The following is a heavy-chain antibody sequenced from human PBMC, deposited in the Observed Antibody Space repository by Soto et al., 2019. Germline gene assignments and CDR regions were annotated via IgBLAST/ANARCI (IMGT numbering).Heavy chain of an antibody. D-gene: IGHD3-10*01. CDR2: IRSKANSYAT. Sequence: VSLRLSCAASGFTFSGSAMHWVRQASGKGLEWVGRIRSKANSYATAYAASVKGRFTISRDDSKNTAYLQMNSLKTEDTAVYYCTQASIGKYNWFDHWAQGTLVTVSS. J-gene: IGHJ5*02. CDR3: TQASIGKYNWFDH. CDR1: GFTFSGSA. V-gene: IGHV3-73*01.